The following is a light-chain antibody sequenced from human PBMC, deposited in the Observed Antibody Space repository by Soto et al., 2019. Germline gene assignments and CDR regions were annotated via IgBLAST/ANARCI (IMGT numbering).Light chain of an antibody. CDR3: QTWGTGILV. CDR2: LNSDGSH. J-gene: IGLJ2*01. Sequence: QPVLTQSPSASASLGASVKLPCTLSSGHSRYAIAWHQQQPEKGPRYLMKLNSDGSHSKGDVIPDRFSGSSSGAERYHTISSLQSEDEADYSCQTWGTGILVFGGGTKLTVL. V-gene: IGLV4-69*01. CDR1: SGHSRYA.